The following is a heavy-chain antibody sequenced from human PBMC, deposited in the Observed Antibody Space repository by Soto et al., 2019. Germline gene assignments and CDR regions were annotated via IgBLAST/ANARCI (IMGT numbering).Heavy chain of an antibody. V-gene: IGHV3-21*01. Sequence: GGSLRLSXAVSGFTFSNYYIHWVRQAPGKGLEWVSSIRSGRDTFYADSVKGRFSISRDDATSSVSLQMNSLRGEDTAVYFCAREETAWPLAYGLDVWGQGTTVTISS. CDR2: IRSGRDT. J-gene: IGHJ6*02. CDR1: GFTFSNYY. D-gene: IGHD2-21*02. CDR3: AREETAWPLAYGLDV.